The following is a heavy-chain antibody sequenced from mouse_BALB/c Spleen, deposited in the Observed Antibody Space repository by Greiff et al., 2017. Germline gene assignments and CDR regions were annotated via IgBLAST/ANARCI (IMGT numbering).Heavy chain of an antibody. V-gene: IGHV5-12-1*01. CDR1: GFAFSSYD. Sequence: DVMLVESGGGLVKPGGSLKLSCAASGFAFSSYDMSWVRQTPEKRLEWVAYISSGGGSTYYPDTVKGRFTISRDNAKNTLYLQMSSLKSEDTAMYYCARKNRYPFAYWGQGTLVTVSA. J-gene: IGHJ3*01. CDR2: ISSGGGST. CDR3: ARKNRYPFAY. D-gene: IGHD2-14*01.